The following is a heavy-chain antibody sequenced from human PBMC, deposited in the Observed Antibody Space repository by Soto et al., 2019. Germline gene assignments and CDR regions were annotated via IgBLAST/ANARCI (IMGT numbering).Heavy chain of an antibody. CDR1: GGSISGYY. D-gene: IGHD1-1*01. V-gene: IGHV4-59*01. CDR3: ARGKERGLLYFDS. CDR2: LYDSGRT. Sequence: SETLSLTCTVAGGSISGYYWIWIRQPPGKGLEWIGYLYDSGRTNYNPSLKSRVTVSVDTSKNQFSLKLSSVIVADTAMYYCARGKERGLLYFDSCGQGIMVTVS. J-gene: IGHJ4*02.